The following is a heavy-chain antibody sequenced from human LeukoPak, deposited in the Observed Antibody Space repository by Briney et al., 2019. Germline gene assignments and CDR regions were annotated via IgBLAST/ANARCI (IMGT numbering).Heavy chain of an antibody. CDR3: ARGPSRLAAAGYLYFDY. V-gene: IGHV4-34*01. J-gene: IGHJ4*02. CDR2: INHSGST. Sequence: SETLSLTCAVYGGSFSGYYWSWIRQPPGKGLEWIGEINHSGSTNYNPSLKSRVTISVDTSKNQFSLKLSSVTAADTAVYYCARGPSRLAAAGYLYFDYWGQGTLVTVSS. D-gene: IGHD6-13*01. CDR1: GGSFSGYY.